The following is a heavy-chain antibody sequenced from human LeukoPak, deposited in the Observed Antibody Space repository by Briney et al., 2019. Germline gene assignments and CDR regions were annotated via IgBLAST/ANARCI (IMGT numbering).Heavy chain of an antibody. V-gene: IGHV3-74*01. CDR3: SRGLYVPPDY. J-gene: IGHJ4*02. D-gene: IGHD2-2*02. Sequence: PGGSLRLSCAASGFTFSSYSMNWVRQAPGKGLVWVSRINSDGSSTSYADSVKGRFTISRDNARNTLYLQMSSLRAEDTAVYYCSRGLYVPPDYWGQGTLVTVSS. CDR1: GFTFSSYS. CDR2: INSDGSST.